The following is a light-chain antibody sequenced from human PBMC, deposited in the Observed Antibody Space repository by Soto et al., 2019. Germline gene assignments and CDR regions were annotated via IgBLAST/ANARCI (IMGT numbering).Light chain of an antibody. V-gene: IGLV2-14*01. Sequence: QSVLTQPASVSGSPGQSITISCTGTSSDVGGYNSVSWYQQHPGKVPKSMIYDVSIRPSGVPDRFSGSKSGNTASLTISGLQAEDEADYYCSSYTSIPALVFGTGTKLTVL. CDR1: SSDVGGYNS. J-gene: IGLJ1*01. CDR2: DVS. CDR3: SSYTSIPALV.